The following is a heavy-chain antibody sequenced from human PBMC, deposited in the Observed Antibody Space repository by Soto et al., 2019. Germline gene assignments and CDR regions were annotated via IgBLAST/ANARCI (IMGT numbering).Heavy chain of an antibody. J-gene: IGHJ4*02. D-gene: IGHD3-16*01. V-gene: IGHV4-59*01. CDR1: GASMSDYY. Sequence: SETLSLTCTVSGASMSDYYGSWIRQSPGKGLEHIGYLHYSGSDNYNPSLKSRVTLSMDRSKNQFSLRLSSVTAADTAIYYCARSGHSFAGAVWGQGILVTVSS. CDR2: LHYSGSD. CDR3: ARSGHSFAGAV.